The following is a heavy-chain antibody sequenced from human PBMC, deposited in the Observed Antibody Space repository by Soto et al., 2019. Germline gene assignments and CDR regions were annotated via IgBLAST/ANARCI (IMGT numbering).Heavy chain of an antibody. D-gene: IGHD2-21*02. CDR2: LQTDGSNP. CDR3: GRGGDPDY. Sequence: EVQLVASGGGLVQPGGSLRLSCVASGFTFDYYLMHWVRQAPGEGLMWVSRLQTDGSNPDYADSVKGRFTISRDNAKNTLYLQMTNLRADDTAVYYCGRGGDPDYWGQGTLVTVSS. V-gene: IGHV3-74*01. J-gene: IGHJ4*02. CDR1: GFTFDYYL.